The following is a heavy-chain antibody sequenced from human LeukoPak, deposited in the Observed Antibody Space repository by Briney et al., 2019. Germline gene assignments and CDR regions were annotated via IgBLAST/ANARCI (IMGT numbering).Heavy chain of an antibody. CDR3: AREWEYYDILTGTTASFDY. V-gene: IGHV3-21*01. J-gene: IGHJ4*02. Sequence: GGSLRLSCAASGFTFSSYSMNWVRQAPGKGLEGVSSISSSSNYIHYADSVKGRFTISRDNAKNSLYLQMNSLRAEDTAVYYCAREWEYYDILTGTTASFDYWGQGTLVTVSS. CDR2: ISSSSNYI. D-gene: IGHD3-9*01. CDR1: GFTFSSYS.